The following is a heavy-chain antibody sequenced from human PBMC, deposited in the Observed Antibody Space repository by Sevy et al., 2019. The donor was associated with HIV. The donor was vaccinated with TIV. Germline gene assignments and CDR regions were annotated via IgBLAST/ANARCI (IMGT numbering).Heavy chain of an antibody. V-gene: IGHV3-30*02. Sequence: GESLKISCAASGFTFNFHGMHWVRHAPGEGLEWVAFIWYDGSNKYMADSVKGRFTISRDNSKNTLFLQMNSLTVEDTAVYYSARETDNSARWLDPWGQGTLVTVSS. CDR1: GFTFNFHG. CDR2: IWYDGSNK. J-gene: IGHJ5*02. D-gene: IGHD4-4*01. CDR3: ARETDNSARWLDP.